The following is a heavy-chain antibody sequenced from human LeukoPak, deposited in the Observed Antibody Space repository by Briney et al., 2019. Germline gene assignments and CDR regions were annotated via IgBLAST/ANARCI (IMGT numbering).Heavy chain of an antibody. CDR2: IYSSGYT. D-gene: IGHD6-13*01. CDR3: ARGTSSSLYDWLDS. Sequence: PSETLSLTCVVSGDSISSYYGNWIRQPAGEGLEWIGRIYSSGYTNYNPSLKSRVTMSIDTSKNQFSLKLRSVTAADTALYYCARGTSSSLYDWLDSWGQGTLVTVSS. CDR1: GDSISSYY. J-gene: IGHJ5*01. V-gene: IGHV4-4*07.